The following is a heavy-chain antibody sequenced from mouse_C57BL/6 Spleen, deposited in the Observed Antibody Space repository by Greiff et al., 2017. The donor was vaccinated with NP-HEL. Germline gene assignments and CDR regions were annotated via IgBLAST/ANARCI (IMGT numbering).Heavy chain of an antibody. Sequence: EVHLVESGPELVKPGASVKISCKASGYSFTGYYMNWVKQSPEKSLEWIGEINPSTGGTTYNQKFKDKATLTVDKSSSTAYMQLKSLTSEDSAVYYCARSGGYYTLWGTGTTVTVAS. J-gene: IGHJ1*03. D-gene: IGHD2-12*01. V-gene: IGHV1-42*01. CDR2: INPSTGGT. CDR3: ARSGGYYTL. CDR1: GYSFTGYY.